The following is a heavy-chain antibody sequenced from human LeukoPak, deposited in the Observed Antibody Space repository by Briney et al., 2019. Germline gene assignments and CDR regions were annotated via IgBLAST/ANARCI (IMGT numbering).Heavy chain of an antibody. CDR2: INPDSGGT. J-gene: IGHJ5*02. CDR1: GYTFTGYY. CDR3: ARACSGGSCYSDNWLDH. D-gene: IGHD2-15*01. V-gene: IGHV1-2*06. Sequence: ASVKVSCKASGYTFTGYYLHWVRQAPGQGLEWMGRINPDSGGTNYAQKFQGRVTMTRDTSISTAYMELNRLTSDDTAVYYCARACSGGSCYSDNWLDHWGQGTLVTVSS.